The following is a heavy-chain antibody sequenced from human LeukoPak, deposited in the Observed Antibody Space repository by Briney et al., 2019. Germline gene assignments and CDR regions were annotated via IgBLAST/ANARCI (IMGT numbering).Heavy chain of an antibody. J-gene: IGHJ4*02. Sequence: GGSLRLSCAASGFTFTNAYMRWVRQAPGKGLPWVGRVKSKSDGGTTDYAAPVKGRFTISRDDSRNTLYLQMNSLKTEDTAVYYCTAGGSDTYYTSSSDYGGQGTLVTVS. CDR2: VKSKSDGGTT. CDR3: TAGGSDTYYTSSSDY. D-gene: IGHD3-10*01. CDR1: GFTFTNAY. V-gene: IGHV3-15*01.